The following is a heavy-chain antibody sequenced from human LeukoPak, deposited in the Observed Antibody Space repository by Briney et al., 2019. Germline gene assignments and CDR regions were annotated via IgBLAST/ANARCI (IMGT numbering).Heavy chain of an antibody. CDR3: ARERQGDY. Sequence: ASVKVSCKASGYTFTAYYIHWVRQAPGHGLEWMGWINPKNGGTKYAQSFQGRVTMTRDTSITTAYMELSTLTSDDTAFYFCARERQGDYWGQGTLVTVSS. V-gene: IGHV1-2*02. CDR2: INPKNGGT. J-gene: IGHJ4*02. CDR1: GYTFTAYY.